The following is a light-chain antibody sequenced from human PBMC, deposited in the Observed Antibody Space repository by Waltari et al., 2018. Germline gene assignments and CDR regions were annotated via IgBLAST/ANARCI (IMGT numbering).Light chain of an antibody. CDR3: QQSYSSPRT. Sequence: DIVMTQSPDSLAVSLGERATIHCKSSQSVFSRPNRKNYLAWFPQKPGHPPKLLIYWAATRESGVPDRFSGSGSRTDFTLTISSLQAEDVAVYYCQQSYSSPRTFGQGTRVQIK. CDR1: QSVFSRPNRKNY. CDR2: WAA. V-gene: IGKV4-1*01. J-gene: IGKJ1*01.